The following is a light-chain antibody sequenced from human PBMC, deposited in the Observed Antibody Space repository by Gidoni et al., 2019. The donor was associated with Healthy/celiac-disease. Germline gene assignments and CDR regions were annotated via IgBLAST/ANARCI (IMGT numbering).Light chain of an antibody. CDR2: GAS. CDR1: QSVSSSY. Sequence: IVLTQSPGTLSLSPGEIATLSCRASQSVSSSYLAWYQQKPGQAPMLLIYGASSRATGIPDRFSGSGSGTDFTLTISRLEPEDFAVYYCQQYGSSPLYSFGQGTKLEIK. CDR3: QQYGSSPLYS. J-gene: IGKJ2*03. V-gene: IGKV3-20*01.